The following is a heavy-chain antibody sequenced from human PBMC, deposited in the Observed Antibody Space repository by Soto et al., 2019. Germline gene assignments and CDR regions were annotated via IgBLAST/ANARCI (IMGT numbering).Heavy chain of an antibody. D-gene: IGHD3-9*01. CDR3: ARGILRYFDWPQPPNDYYYGMDV. Sequence: GASVKVSCKASGYTFTGYYMHWVRQAPGQGLEWMGWINPNSGGTNYAQKFQGRVTMTRDTSISTAYMELSRLRSDDTAVYYCARGILRYFDWPQPPNDYYYGMDVWRQGTTVTVSS. CDR1: GYTFTGYY. CDR2: INPNSGGT. V-gene: IGHV1-2*02. J-gene: IGHJ6*02.